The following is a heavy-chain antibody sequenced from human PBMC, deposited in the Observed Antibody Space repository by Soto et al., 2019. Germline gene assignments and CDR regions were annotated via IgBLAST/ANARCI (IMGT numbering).Heavy chain of an antibody. D-gene: IGHD4-17*01. CDR3: ATSNYGERD. V-gene: IGHV3-23*01. J-gene: IGHJ4*02. Sequence: EGQVLESGGGLVQPGGSLRLTCVASGFTLSNFGMSWVRQAPGKGLEWVSFVSGNGGSTYYIDSVKGRFTISRDSSMNTVRLQMNSLRAEDTAVYYCATSNYGERDWGQGALVTVSS. CDR1: GFTLSNFG. CDR2: VSGNGGST.